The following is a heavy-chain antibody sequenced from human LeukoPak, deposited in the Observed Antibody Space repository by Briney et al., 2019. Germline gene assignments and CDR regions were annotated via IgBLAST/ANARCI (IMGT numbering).Heavy chain of an antibody. V-gene: IGHV1-2*02. Sequence: ASVKVSCKASGYTFTAYYMQWVRPAPAQGLEWMGWINPNSGGANYAQKFQGRVTMTRDKSISTAYMELTSLRSDDTAVYYCARDSTGDAFDYWGQGTLVTVSS. J-gene: IGHJ4*02. CDR1: GYTFTAYY. CDR3: ARDSTGDAFDY. D-gene: IGHD7-27*01. CDR2: INPNSGGA.